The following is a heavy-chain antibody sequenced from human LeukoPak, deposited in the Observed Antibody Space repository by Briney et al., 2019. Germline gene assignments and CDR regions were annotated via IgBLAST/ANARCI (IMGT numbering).Heavy chain of an antibody. CDR1: GFTFSNYW. V-gene: IGHV3-7*01. CDR2: IQQEGSET. J-gene: IGHJ4*01. CDR3: ARDKVVGATYFDY. D-gene: IGHD1-26*01. Sequence: PGGSLRLSCAASGFTFSNYWMSWVRQAPGKGLEGVANIQQEGSETYYVDSVKGRFTISRDNAKDSLYLQMNSLRAEDTAVYYCARDKVVGATYFDYWGHGTLVTVSS.